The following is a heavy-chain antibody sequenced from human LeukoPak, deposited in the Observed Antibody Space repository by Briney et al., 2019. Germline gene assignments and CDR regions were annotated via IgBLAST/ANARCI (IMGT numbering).Heavy chain of an antibody. J-gene: IGHJ4*02. CDR1: GYTFTSYD. V-gene: IGHV1-8*03. CDR3: ARGPGHSGYDY. CDR2: MNPNSGNT. D-gene: IGHD5-12*01. Sequence: ASVTVSCKASGYTFTSYDINWVRQAPGQGLEWMGWMNPNSGNTGYAQKFQGRVTLTRNTSISTAYMELSSLRSEDTAVYYCARGPGHSGYDYWGQGTLVTVSS.